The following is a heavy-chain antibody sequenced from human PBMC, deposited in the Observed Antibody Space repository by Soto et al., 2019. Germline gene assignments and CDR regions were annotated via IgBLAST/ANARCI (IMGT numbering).Heavy chain of an antibody. CDR1: GFTFSSYA. Sequence: GGSLRLSCAASGFTFSSYAMSWFRQAPGKGLEWVSAISGSGGSTYYADSVKGRFTISRDNSKNTLYLQMNSLRAEDTAVYYCAKDYYGSGSPSDAFDIWGQGTMVTVSS. CDR2: ISGSGGST. CDR3: AKDYYGSGSPSDAFDI. D-gene: IGHD3-10*01. J-gene: IGHJ3*02. V-gene: IGHV3-23*01.